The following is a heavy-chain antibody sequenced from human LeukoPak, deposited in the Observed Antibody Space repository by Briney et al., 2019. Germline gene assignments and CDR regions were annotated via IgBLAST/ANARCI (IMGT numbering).Heavy chain of an antibody. Sequence: SETLSLTCTVSGGSISSSSYFWGWIRQPPGSGLEWIGTIYSSGTTYYNPSLKSRITMSVDTSKNQFSLKLSSVTAADTAVYYCARDYYASIYYFDYWGQGTLVTVSS. J-gene: IGHJ4*02. CDR1: GGSISSSSYF. CDR2: IYSSGTT. D-gene: IGHD3-10*01. CDR3: ARDYYASIYYFDY. V-gene: IGHV4-39*02.